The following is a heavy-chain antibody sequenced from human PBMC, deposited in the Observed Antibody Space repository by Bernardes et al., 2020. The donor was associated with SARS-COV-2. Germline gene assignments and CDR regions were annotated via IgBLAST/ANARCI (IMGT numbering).Heavy chain of an antibody. V-gene: IGHV3-33*01. CDR3: ARHQLGDYYGMDV. CDR1: GFTFSSYG. CDR2: IWYDGSNK. J-gene: IGHJ6*02. D-gene: IGHD2-2*01. Sequence: GGSLRLSCAASGFTFSSYGMHWVRQAPGKGLEWVAVIWYDGSNKYYADSVKGRFTISRDNSKNTLYLQMNSLRAEDTAVYYCARHQLGDYYGMDVWGQGTTVTVSS.